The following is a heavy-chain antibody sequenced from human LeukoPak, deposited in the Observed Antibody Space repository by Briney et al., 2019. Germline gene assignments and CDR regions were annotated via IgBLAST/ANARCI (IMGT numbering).Heavy chain of an antibody. J-gene: IGHJ4*02. D-gene: IGHD1-26*01. CDR2: ISGRGSYV. CDR1: GFTLRNYN. CDR3: AREGGTYSFAY. V-gene: IGHV3-21*01. Sequence: PGGSLRLSCAASGFTLRNYNMHGVREAPGKGGEWVSSISGRGSYVYYADSVTGRFTVSRDTARDSLYLQVNSLRAEDTAVYYCAREGGTYSFAYWGQGTLVTVSS.